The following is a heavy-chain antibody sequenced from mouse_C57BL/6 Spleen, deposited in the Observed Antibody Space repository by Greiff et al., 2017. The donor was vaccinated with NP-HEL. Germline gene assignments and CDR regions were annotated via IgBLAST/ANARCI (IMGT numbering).Heavy chain of an antibody. D-gene: IGHD6-1*01. V-gene: IGHV2-5*01. CDR2: IWRGGST. Sequence: VQGVESGPGLVQPSQSLSITCTVSGFSLTSYGVHWVRQSPGKGLEWLGVIWRGGSTDYNAAFMSRLSITKDNSKSQVFFKMNSLQADDTAIYYCAKTSPLYYFDVWGTGTTVTVSS. J-gene: IGHJ1*03. CDR1: GFSLTSYG. CDR3: AKTSPLYYFDV.